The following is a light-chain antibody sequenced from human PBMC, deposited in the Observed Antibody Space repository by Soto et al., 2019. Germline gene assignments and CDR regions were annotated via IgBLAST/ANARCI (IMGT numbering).Light chain of an antibody. J-gene: IGLJ1*01. V-gene: IGLV1-51*01. CDR1: SSNIGKNY. Sequence: QSVLTQPPSVSAAPGQKVTIPCSGSSSNIGKNYVSWFQQFPGTAPKLLIYDNDNRPSGIPDRFSGSKSGTSATLGITGLQTGDEADYYCGSWDSSLSAVVFGAGTKVTVL. CDR2: DND. CDR3: GSWDSSLSAVV.